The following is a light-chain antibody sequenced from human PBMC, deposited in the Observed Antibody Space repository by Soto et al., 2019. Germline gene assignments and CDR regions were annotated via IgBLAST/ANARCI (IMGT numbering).Light chain of an antibody. J-gene: IGKJ4*01. Sequence: DIVMTQYPATLSVSPGSRATLSCRASQSVASTLAWYQQRPGHAPRLLIYGASTRATGVAVRFSGSGSGTEFTLTISSLRSEGFAVYYCHHYNNWPHTFGGGTKVEIK. CDR2: GAS. CDR3: HHYNNWPHT. CDR1: QSVAST. V-gene: IGKV3-15*01.